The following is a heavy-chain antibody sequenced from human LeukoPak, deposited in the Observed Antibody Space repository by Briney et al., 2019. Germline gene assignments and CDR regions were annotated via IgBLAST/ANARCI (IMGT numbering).Heavy chain of an antibody. CDR3: ARAVDTAMTAIN. Sequence: SVKVSCKASGGTFSSYAISWVRQAPGQGLEWMGGIIPIFGTANYAQKFQGRVTTTTDESTSTAYMELSSLGSEDTAVYYCARAVDTAMTAINWGQGTLVTVSS. CDR2: IIPIFGTA. V-gene: IGHV1-69*05. J-gene: IGHJ4*02. CDR1: GGTFSSYA. D-gene: IGHD5-18*01.